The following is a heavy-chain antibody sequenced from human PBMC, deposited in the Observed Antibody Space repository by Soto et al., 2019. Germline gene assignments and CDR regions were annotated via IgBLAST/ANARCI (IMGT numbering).Heavy chain of an antibody. D-gene: IGHD3-10*01. V-gene: IGHV4-31*03. Sequence: SETLSLTCTVSGCSIRSGGYYWSWVRPHPGKGLEWIGYIYYSGSTYYNPSLKSRVTISVDTSKNQFSLKLSSVTAADTAVYYCARVVTMVRGQARAFDIWGQGTMVTVSS. CDR1: GCSIRSGGYY. J-gene: IGHJ3*02. CDR3: ARVVTMVRGQARAFDI. CDR2: IYYSGST.